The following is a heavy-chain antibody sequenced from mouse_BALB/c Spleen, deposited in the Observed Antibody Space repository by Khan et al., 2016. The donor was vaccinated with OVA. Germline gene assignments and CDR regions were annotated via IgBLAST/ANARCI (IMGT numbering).Heavy chain of an antibody. J-gene: IGHJ3*01. CDR3: ADHLTGSLAY. CDR1: GFTFSSYS. V-gene: IGHV5-6*01. Sequence: EVNLVESGGDLVKPGGSLKLSCAASGFTFSSYSMSWVRQTPDKRLEWVASISSGGDYTYYPDSVKGRFTISRDNAKNTLYLQMNDLKSEDTAMYYCADHLTGSLAYWGQGTLGTVSA. D-gene: IGHD4-1*01. CDR2: ISSGGDYT.